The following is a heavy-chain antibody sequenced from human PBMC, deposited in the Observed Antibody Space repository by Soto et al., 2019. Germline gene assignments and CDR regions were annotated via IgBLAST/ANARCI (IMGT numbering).Heavy chain of an antibody. D-gene: IGHD2-8*01. CDR3: ARGSPVRANWNFDY. V-gene: IGHV4-59*01. CDR1: GGSISSYY. J-gene: IGHJ4*02. CDR2: IFYSGST. Sequence: TSETLSLTCIVSGGSISSYYWSWIRQPPGRGLEWIGYIFYSGSTNYNPSLKSRVTISVDTSKNQFSLKLNSVTAADTAVYYCARGSPVRANWNFDYWGRGTLVTVSS.